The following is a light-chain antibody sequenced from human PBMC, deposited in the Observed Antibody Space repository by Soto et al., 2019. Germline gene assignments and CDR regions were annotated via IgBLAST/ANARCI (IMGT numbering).Light chain of an antibody. Sequence: DIQMTQSPSTLSASVGDRVTITCRASQSISSWLAWYQQKPGKAPKLLIYTASSLESGVPSRFSGSGPGTDFTLTISSLQPDDFATYYCQQFNSYSWTFGRGTKVEIK. J-gene: IGKJ1*01. CDR3: QQFNSYSWT. V-gene: IGKV1-5*03. CDR1: QSISSW. CDR2: TAS.